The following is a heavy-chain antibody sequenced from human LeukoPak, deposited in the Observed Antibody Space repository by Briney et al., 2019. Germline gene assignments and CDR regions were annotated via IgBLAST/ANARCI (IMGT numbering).Heavy chain of an antibody. CDR1: GDSISRYS. J-gene: IGHJ4*02. CDR3: ARVGHIVAAGTYDY. CDR2: IFYSGSP. V-gene: IGHV4-59*12. D-gene: IGHD6-13*01. Sequence: TLSLSCTASGDSISRYSWSWMRQPPVTGLEWIRNIFYSGSPNYNPSLKSRVTTSFDTSKNQFSLKLSFVTAADTAVYYCARVGHIVAAGTYDYWGQGTLITVSS.